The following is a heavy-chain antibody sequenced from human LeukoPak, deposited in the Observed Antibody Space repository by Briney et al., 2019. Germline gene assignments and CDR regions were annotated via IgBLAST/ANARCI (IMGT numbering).Heavy chain of an antibody. CDR2: IYDSGSI. CDR1: GFSISSYY. V-gene: IGHV4-59*01. CDR3: ARDVGSSSWSYYGMDV. D-gene: IGHD6-13*01. J-gene: IGHJ6*02. Sequence: SETLSLTCAASGFSISSYYWSWVRQAPGKGLEWIGYIYDSGSINYNPSLKSRVTISVDTSKNQFTLKLSSVTAADTAVYYCARDVGSSSWSYYGMDVWGQGTTVTVSS.